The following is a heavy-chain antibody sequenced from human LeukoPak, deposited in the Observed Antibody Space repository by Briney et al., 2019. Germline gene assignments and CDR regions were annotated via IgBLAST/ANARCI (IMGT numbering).Heavy chain of an antibody. J-gene: IGHJ4*02. D-gene: IGHD5-24*01. Sequence: SETLSLTCSVSGGSINDYYWSWIRQPPGKGLEWIGNIYYSGRTNHNPSLKSRLTISIDTSENQFSLKLSSVTAADTAVYFCARVHPDGYSAYWGQGILVTVSS. V-gene: IGHV4-59*01. CDR2: IYYSGRT. CDR3: ARVHPDGYSAY. CDR1: GGSINDYY.